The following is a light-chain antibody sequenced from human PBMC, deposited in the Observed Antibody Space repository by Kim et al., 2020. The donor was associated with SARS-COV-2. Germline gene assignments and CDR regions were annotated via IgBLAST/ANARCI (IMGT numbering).Light chain of an antibody. V-gene: IGLV1-40*01. Sequence: QSVLTQPPSVSGAPGQRVTISCTGSSSIIGAGYDVHWYQQLPGTAPKLLIYGNSNRPSGVPDRFSGSKSGTSASLAITGLQAEDEADYYCQSYDSSLSGVVFGGGNKLTVL. CDR2: GNS. CDR1: SSIIGAGYD. CDR3: QSYDSSLSGVV. J-gene: IGLJ2*01.